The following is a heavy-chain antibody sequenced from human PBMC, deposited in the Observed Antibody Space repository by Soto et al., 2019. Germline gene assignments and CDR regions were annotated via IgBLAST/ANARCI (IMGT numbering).Heavy chain of an antibody. Sequence: SETLSLTCTASGGSISSYYGSWIRQPPGKGLEWIGYIYYSGSTNYNPSLKSRVTISVDTSKNQFSLKLSSVTAADTAVYYCARYTAARPYYYYHDMDVWGKGTTVTVSS. CDR3: ARYTAARPYYYYHDMDV. D-gene: IGHD6-6*01. V-gene: IGHV4-59*01. CDR2: IYYSGST. J-gene: IGHJ6*03. CDR1: GGSISSYY.